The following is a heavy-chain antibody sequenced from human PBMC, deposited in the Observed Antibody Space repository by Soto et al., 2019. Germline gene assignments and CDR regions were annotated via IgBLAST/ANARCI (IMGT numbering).Heavy chain of an antibody. Sequence: GGSLRLSCAGSGFTFSTYDMSWVRQAPGKGLDWVSSINGRGGSTYYADSVKGRFTISRDTSKDTLYLQMNSLRAEDTAVYYCAKRTDLSGNNGAFDYWGPGTLVTVSS. CDR2: INGRGGST. V-gene: IGHV3-23*01. CDR3: AKRTDLSGNNGAFDY. D-gene: IGHD1-20*01. J-gene: IGHJ4*02. CDR1: GFTFSTYD.